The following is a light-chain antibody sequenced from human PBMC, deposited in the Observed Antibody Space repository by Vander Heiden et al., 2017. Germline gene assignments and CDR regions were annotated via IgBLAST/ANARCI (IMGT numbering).Light chain of an antibody. CDR3: SSYKSSRTLCVV. J-gene: IGLJ2*01. CDR1: SSEVGSYNY. CDR2: DGS. Sequence: PTRPASVSGSPALSITIPCTGTSSEVGSYNYVSWYQQDPGRDPKPVIYDGSNRPSGVSNRFSGSKAGNKASLTITGLQAEDEADEYCSSYKSSRTLCVVFGTGTKLTVL. V-gene: IGLV2-14*01.